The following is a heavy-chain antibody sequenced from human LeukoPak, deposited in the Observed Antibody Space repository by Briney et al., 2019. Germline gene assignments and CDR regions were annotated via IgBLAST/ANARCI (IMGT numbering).Heavy chain of an antibody. V-gene: IGHV4-34*01. CDR2: INHSGST. J-gene: IGHJ5*02. Sequence: SETLSLTCAVYGGSFSGYYWSWIRQPPGKGLEWIGEINHSGSTNYNPSLKSRVTISVDTSKNQFSLKLSSVTAADTAVYYCARGATRYCYDSSGFNWFDPWGQGTLVTVSS. CDR3: ARGATRYCYDSSGFNWFDP. D-gene: IGHD3-22*01. CDR1: GGSFSGYY.